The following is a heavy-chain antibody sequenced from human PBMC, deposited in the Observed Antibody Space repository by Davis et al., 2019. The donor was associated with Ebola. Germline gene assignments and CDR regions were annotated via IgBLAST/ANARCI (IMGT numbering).Heavy chain of an antibody. CDR2: ISYDGSNK. Sequence: PGGSLRLSCAASGFTFSSYGMHWVRQAPGKGLEWVAVISYDGSNKYYADSVKGRFTISRDNSKNTLYLQMNSLRAEDTAVYYCAKDFAMNLGRGGRTRSAFDIWGQGTMVTVSS. V-gene: IGHV3-30*18. J-gene: IGHJ3*02. CDR3: AKDFAMNLGRGGRTRSAFDI. CDR1: GFTFSSYG. D-gene: IGHD2-2*01.